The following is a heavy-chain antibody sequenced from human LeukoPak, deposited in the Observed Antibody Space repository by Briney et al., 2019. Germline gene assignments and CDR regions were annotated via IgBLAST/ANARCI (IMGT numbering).Heavy chain of an antibody. V-gene: IGHV4-39*01. CDR1: GGSISSSSYY. D-gene: IGHD2-15*01. CDR2: IYYSGST. J-gene: IGHJ4*02. CDR3: ARQGGVAY. Sequence: SETLSLTCTVSGGSISSSSYYWGWIRQPPGKGLEWIGSIYYSGSTYYNPSLKSRVTISVDTSKNQFSLKLSSVTAADTAVYYCARQGGVAYWGQGTLVTVSS.